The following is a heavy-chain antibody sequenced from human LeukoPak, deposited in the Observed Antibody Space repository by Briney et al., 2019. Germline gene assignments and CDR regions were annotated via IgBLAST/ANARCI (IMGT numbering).Heavy chain of an antibody. D-gene: IGHD2-15*01. V-gene: IGHV3-48*03. Sequence: PGGSLRLSCAASGFIFSSYEMNWVRQAPGKGLEWVSYICSSGSTIYYADSVKGRFTISRDNAKNSLYLQMNSLRAEDTAVYYCARREYCSGGTGKGFDPWGQGTLVTVSS. CDR1: GFIFSSYE. J-gene: IGHJ5*02. CDR2: ICSSGSTI. CDR3: ARREYCSGGTGKGFDP.